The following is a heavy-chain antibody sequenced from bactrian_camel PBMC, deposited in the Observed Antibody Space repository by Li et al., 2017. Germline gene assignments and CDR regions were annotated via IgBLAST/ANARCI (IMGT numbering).Heavy chain of an antibody. CDR2: IDTSGGST. CDR3: AAGYQGGLVLRVEEYKY. CDR1: PYYPNNVC. V-gene: IGHV3S1*01. J-gene: IGHJ4*01. Sequence: VQLVESGGGSVQAGGSMTLTCSASPYYPNNVCMGWFHQAPGQEREGVAAIDTSGGSTYYVDSVKGRFTISQDNAKNTVFLVMNRLKPDDTAMYYCAAGYQGGLVLRVEEYKYWGQGTQVTVS. D-gene: IGHD5*01.